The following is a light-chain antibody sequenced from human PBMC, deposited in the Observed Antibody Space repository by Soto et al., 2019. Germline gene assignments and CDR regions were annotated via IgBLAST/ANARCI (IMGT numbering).Light chain of an antibody. V-gene: IGKV3-20*01. CDR1: QSIRNNY. J-gene: IGKJ1*01. CDR3: QQYGDSRT. CDR2: GTS. Sequence: EIVLTQSPGTLSLSPGERATLSCRASQSIRNNYLAWYQQKPGQAPRVLIYGTSSRATGIPARFSGSGSGTDFPLTIRRLEPEDFAVYYCQQYGDSRTFGQGTKVEMK.